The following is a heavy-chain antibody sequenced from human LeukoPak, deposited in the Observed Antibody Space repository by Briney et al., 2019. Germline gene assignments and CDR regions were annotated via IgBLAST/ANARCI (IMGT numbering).Heavy chain of an antibody. CDR1: GFTFSSYE. Sequence: PGGSLRLSCAASGFTFSSYEMNWVRQAPGKGLEWVSYISSSGSDIYYADSVKGRFTISRDNAKNSLYLHMNSLRAEDTAVYYCARDYGGSSPFDYWGQGTPVTVSS. CDR3: ARDYGGSSPFDY. CDR2: ISSSGSDI. D-gene: IGHD4-23*01. V-gene: IGHV3-48*03. J-gene: IGHJ4*02.